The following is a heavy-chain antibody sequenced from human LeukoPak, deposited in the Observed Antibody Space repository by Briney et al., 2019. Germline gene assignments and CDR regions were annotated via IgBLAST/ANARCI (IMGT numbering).Heavy chain of an antibody. V-gene: IGHV4-59*01. CDR1: GGSISSYY. J-gene: IGHJ4*02. CDR2: IYYSGST. CDR3: ARGPEDYFDY. Sequence: SETLSLTCSVSGGSISSYYWSWIRQPPGKGLEWIGYIYYSGSTNYNPSLKSRVTISVDTSKNRFSLKLSSVTAADTAVYYCARGPEDYFDYWGQGTLVTVSS.